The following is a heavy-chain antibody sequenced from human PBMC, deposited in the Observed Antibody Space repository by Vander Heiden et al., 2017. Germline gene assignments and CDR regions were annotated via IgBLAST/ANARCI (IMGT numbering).Heavy chain of an antibody. CDR1: GFTFSRYG. Sequence: QVQLVESGGGVVQPGRSLRLSCAASGFTFSRYGMHWVRQAPGKGLEWVAVISYDGSNKYYADSVKGRFTISRDNSKNTLYLQMNSLRAEDTAVYYCAKGEGTYYDFWSGYCIDYWGQGTLVTVSS. CDR3: AKGEGTYYDFWSGYCIDY. V-gene: IGHV3-30*18. CDR2: ISYDGSNK. J-gene: IGHJ4*02. D-gene: IGHD3-3*01.